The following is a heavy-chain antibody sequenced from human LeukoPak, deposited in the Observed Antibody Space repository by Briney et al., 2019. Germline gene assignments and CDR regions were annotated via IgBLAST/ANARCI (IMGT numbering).Heavy chain of an antibody. CDR3: ARDRYASRSYVMDV. D-gene: IGHD2-2*01. J-gene: IGHJ6*02. CDR2: VSYDGSNT. V-gene: IGHV3-30*04. CDR1: GFTFRRYA. Sequence: GGSLRLSCALSGFTFRRYAMHWVRQAPGKGLEWLAVVSYDGSNTYYADSVKGRFIISRGNSKNTVFLQMNSLRPEDTAVYYCARDRYASRSYVMDVWGQGTTVAVSS.